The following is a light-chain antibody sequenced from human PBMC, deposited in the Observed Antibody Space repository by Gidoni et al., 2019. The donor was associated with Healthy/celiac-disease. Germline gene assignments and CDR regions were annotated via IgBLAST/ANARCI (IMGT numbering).Light chain of an antibody. J-gene: IGKJ1*01. V-gene: IGKV2-28*01. CDR1: QRLLHSNGYNY. Sequence: DIVMTQPPLSLPVTPGEPASISCRSSQRLLHSNGYNYLDWYLQKPGQSPQLLIYLGSNRDSGFPEMFSGSGSGTDFTLKISRVEAEDVGVYYCMQALQTPPTFGQGTKVEIK. CDR3: MQALQTPPT. CDR2: LGS.